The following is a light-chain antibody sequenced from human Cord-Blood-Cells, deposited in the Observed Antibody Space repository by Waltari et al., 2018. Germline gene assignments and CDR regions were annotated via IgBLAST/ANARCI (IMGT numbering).Light chain of an antibody. CDR3: QQRSNWYT. CDR2: DAS. CDR1: QSVSSY. V-gene: IGKV3-11*01. J-gene: IGKJ2*01. Sequence: ELVLTQSPATLSFSPGESTTLSCRASQSVSSYLAWYQQKPAQAPRLLIYDASNRATGIPARFSGSGSVTDFTLTISSLEPEDFAVYYCQQRSNWYTFGQGTKLEIK.